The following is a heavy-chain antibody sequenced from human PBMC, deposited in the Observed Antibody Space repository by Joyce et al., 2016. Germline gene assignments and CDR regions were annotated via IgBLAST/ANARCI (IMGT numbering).Heavy chain of an antibody. V-gene: IGHV1-18*04. CDR1: GYTFTKYG. J-gene: IGHJ6*02. CDR2: ISGKNGNT. D-gene: IGHD3-22*01. CDR3: ARGDEYYHGSSGYFYYNGMDV. Sequence: QVHLVQSGGEVKKPGASVKVSCKASGYTFTKYGISWVRQAPGQGLEWMGWISGKNGNTNCAKSLQGRVTMTTDTSTSIAYMELRSLRSDDTAMYYCARGDEYYHGSSGYFYYNGMDVWGQGTTVTVSS.